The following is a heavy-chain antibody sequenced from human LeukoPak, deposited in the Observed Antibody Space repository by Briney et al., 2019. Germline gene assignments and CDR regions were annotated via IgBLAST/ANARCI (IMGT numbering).Heavy chain of an antibody. J-gene: IGHJ4*02. Sequence: GGSLRLSCTASGFTFGDYAMSWFRQAPGKGLEWVGFIRSKAYGGTIEYAASVKGRFTISRDDSKSIAYLQMNSLKTEDTAVYYCTRAFEGYSYGFDYWGQGTLVTVSS. CDR2: IRSKAYGGTI. D-gene: IGHD5-18*01. CDR3: TRAFEGYSYGFDY. V-gene: IGHV3-49*03. CDR1: GFTFGDYA.